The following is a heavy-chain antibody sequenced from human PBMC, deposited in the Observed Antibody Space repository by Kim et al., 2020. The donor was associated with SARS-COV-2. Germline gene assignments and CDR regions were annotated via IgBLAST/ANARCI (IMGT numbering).Heavy chain of an antibody. Sequence: QKLQGRVTMTTDTSTSTAYMEVRSLRSDDTAVYYCARVLVRGPTARGMDVWGQGTTVTVSS. D-gene: IGHD3-10*01. CDR3: ARVLVRGPTARGMDV. J-gene: IGHJ6*02. V-gene: IGHV1-18*01.